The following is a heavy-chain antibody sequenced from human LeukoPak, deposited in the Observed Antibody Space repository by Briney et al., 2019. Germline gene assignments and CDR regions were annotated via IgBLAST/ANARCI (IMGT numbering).Heavy chain of an antibody. J-gene: IGHJ4*02. D-gene: IGHD6-13*01. CDR1: GFTFSSYG. Sequence: GGSLRLSCAASGFTFSSYGMHWVRQAPGKGLEWVAFIRYDGSNKYYADSVKGRFTISRDNAKNSLYLQMNGLRAEDTAVYYCAKESWYGVYFDYWGQGTLVTVSS. V-gene: IGHV3-30*02. CDR3: AKESWYGVYFDY. CDR2: IRYDGSNK.